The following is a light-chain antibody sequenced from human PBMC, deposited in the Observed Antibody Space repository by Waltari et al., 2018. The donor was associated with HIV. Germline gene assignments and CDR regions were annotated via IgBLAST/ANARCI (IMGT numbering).Light chain of an antibody. J-gene: IGKJ4*01. CDR1: QSVLYTSNNKNF. CDR3: QQYYSTPPT. Sequence: DIVMTQSPDSLAVSLGERATINCQSSQSVLYTSNNKNFLAWYQQTPGQPPKLLISWASTRESGVPDRFSGSGSETDFTLTISSLQAEDVAVYYCQQYYSTPPTFGGGTKVEIK. V-gene: IGKV4-1*01. CDR2: WAS.